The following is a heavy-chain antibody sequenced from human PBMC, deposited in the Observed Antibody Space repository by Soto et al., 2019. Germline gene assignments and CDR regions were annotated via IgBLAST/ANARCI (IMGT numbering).Heavy chain of an antibody. CDR3: AKVKHVVVVTGIPYYFDY. D-gene: IGHD2-21*02. CDR2: MSGSRGST. J-gene: IGHJ4*02. Sequence: EVQLLESGGGLVQPGGSLRLSCAASGFTFNTYAMAWVHQAPGRGLEWVSSMSGSRGSTSYVASVKGRFTISRDNSKNTLYLQMNSLRAEDTAVYYCAKVKHVVVVTGIPYYFDYWGQGTLVRVSS. V-gene: IGHV3-23*01. CDR1: GFTFNTYA.